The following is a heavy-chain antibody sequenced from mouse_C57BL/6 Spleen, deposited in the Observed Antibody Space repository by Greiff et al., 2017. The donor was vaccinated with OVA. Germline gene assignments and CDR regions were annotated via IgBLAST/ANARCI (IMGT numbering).Heavy chain of an antibody. Sequence: VQLQQSGAELVKPGASVKLSCKASGYTFTEYTIHWVKQRSVQGLEWIGWFYPGSGSIPYNEKFKDKATLTADTSSSTVYMELSRLRSEDSAVYCCARHEEGESPDDRYFDYWGQGTTLTVSS. J-gene: IGHJ2*01. V-gene: IGHV1-62-2*01. D-gene: IGHD2-3*01. CDR3: ARHEEGESPDDRYFDY. CDR1: GYTFTEYT. CDR2: FYPGSGSI.